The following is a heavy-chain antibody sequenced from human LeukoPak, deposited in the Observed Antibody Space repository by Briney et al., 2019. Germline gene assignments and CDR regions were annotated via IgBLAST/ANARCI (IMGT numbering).Heavy chain of an antibody. CDR1: GFSFSNYA. CDR3: AGESFDF. V-gene: IGHV3-30*04. J-gene: IGHJ3*01. Sequence: PGRSLRLSCAASGFSFSNYAMDWVRQAPGKGLEWVAVISKDGIMKYYSDSVKGRFTVSRDNSIHTLYLEMNSLKTEDTAVYYCAGESFDFWSQGTMVTVSS. CDR2: ISKDGIMK.